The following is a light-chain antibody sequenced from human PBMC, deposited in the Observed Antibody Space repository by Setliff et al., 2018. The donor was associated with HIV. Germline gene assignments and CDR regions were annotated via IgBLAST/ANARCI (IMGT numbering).Light chain of an antibody. J-gene: IGLJ3*02. CDR2: EVS. CDR1: SSDVGTYNA. CDR3: SSYRTGNTQV. Sequence: QSVLTQPASVSGSPGQSITISCTGTSSDVGTYNAVYWYQQHPGKAPKLMIYEVSNRPSGVSNRSSASKSGNTASLTISGLQAEDEADYYCSSYRTGNTQVFGGGTKVTVL. V-gene: IGLV2-14*01.